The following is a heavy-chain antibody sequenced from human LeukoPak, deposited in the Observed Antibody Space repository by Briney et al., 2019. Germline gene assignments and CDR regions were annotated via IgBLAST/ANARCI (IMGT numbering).Heavy chain of an antibody. Sequence: GGSLRLSCAASGFTFSSYAMSWVRQAPGKGREWVSAISGSGGSTYYADSVKGRFTISRDNSKNTLYLQMNSLRAEDTAVYYCAKDLLIAVAGIDYWGQGTLVTVSS. V-gene: IGHV3-23*01. J-gene: IGHJ4*02. CDR2: ISGSGGST. D-gene: IGHD6-19*01. CDR3: AKDLLIAVAGIDY. CDR1: GFTFSSYA.